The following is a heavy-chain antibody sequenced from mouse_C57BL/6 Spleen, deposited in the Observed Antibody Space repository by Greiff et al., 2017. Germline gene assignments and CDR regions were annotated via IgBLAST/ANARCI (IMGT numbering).Heavy chain of an antibody. D-gene: IGHD2-14*01. Sequence: ESGPGILQSSQTLSLTCSFSGFSLSTSGMGVSWIRQPSGKGLEWLAHIYWVDDKRYNPSLKSRPTISKDTSSNQVFLQITSVDTADTATYCCARGYGGGAMDHWGQGTSVTVSS. CDR3: ARGYGGGAMDH. V-gene: IGHV8-12*01. CDR1: GFSLSTSGMG. J-gene: IGHJ4*01. CDR2: IYWVDDK.